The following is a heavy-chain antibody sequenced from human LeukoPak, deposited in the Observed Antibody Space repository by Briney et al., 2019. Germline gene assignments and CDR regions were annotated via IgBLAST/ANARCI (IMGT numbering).Heavy chain of an antibody. Sequence: GGSLRLSCAASGFTFSSYAMSWVRQAPGKGLEWVGRIKSKTDGGTTDYAAPVKGRFTISRDDSKNTLYLQMNSLKTEDTAVYYCTTDDYDFWSGYYLVPGWGQGTLVTVSS. V-gene: IGHV3-15*01. J-gene: IGHJ4*02. D-gene: IGHD3-3*01. CDR2: IKSKTDGGTT. CDR3: TTDDYDFWSGYYLVPG. CDR1: GFTFSSYA.